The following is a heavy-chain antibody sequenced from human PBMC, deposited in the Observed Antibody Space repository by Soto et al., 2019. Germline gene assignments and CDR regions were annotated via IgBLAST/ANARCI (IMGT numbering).Heavy chain of an antibody. J-gene: IGHJ4*02. Sequence: QVQLVQSGVEVKKPGSSVKVSCKASGGTFSSYAISWVRQAPGQGLEWMGGIIPIFGTANYAQKFQGRVTITADESTSTAYMELSSLRSEDTAVYYCAGGDYYDSSGYYYSAFDYWGQGTLVTVSS. V-gene: IGHV1-69*01. D-gene: IGHD3-22*01. CDR1: GGTFSSYA. CDR3: AGGDYYDSSGYYYSAFDY. CDR2: IIPIFGTA.